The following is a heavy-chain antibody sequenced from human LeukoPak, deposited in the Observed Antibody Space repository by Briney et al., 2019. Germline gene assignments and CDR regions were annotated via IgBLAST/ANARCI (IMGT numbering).Heavy chain of an antibody. D-gene: IGHD2-21*02. CDR2: IRSKANSYAT. J-gene: IGHJ6*02. V-gene: IGHV3-73*01. CDR3: TLTADPSYYYYGMDV. Sequence: GGSLRLSCVASGFTFSGSAMHWVRQASGKGLEWVGRIRSKANSYATAYAASVKGRFTISRDDSKNTAYPQVNSLKTEDTAVYYCTLTADPSYYYYGMDVWGQGTTVTVSS. CDR1: GFTFSGSA.